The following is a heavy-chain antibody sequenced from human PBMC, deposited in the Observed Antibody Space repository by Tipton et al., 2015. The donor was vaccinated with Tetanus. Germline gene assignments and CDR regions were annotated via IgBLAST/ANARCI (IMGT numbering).Heavy chain of an antibody. CDR2: TYHKSRWST. CDR1: GDSVSSNSAV. CDR3: ARGDVSFDI. Sequence: GLVKPSQTLSPTCAISGDSVSSNSAVWNWIRQSPSRGLEWLGRTYHKSRWSTNYAVSVKSRITINPDTSKNQFSLQLTSMTPEDAAVYYCARGDVSFDIWGHGTMVTVSS. J-gene: IGHJ3*02. D-gene: IGHD2-8*01. V-gene: IGHV6-1*01.